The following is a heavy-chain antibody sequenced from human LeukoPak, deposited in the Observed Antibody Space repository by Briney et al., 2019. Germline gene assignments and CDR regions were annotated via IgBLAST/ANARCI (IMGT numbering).Heavy chain of an antibody. J-gene: IGHJ4*02. CDR3: ASSYSSGWRFDY. CDR1: GGTFSSYA. V-gene: IGHV1-69*13. Sequence: GASVKVSCKASGGTFSSYAISWVRQAPGQGLEWMGGIIPIFGTANYAQKFQGSVTITADEYTSTAYMELSSLRSEDTAVYSCASSYSSGWRFDYWGQGTLVTVSS. CDR2: IIPIFGTA. D-gene: IGHD6-19*01.